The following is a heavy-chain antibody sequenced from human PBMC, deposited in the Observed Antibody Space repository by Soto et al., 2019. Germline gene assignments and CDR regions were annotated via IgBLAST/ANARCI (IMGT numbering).Heavy chain of an antibody. CDR3: AYLSRPPRLLTGYYFRYDI. CDR2: IHYSGST. Sequence: RHLPGKELEWIGYIHYSGSTSYNPSLKSRVAISVDTSKNQFSLKLSSVTAADTAVYYCAYLSRPPRLLTGYYFRYDIWGQGPMVT. J-gene: IGHJ3*02. V-gene: IGHV4-59*08. D-gene: IGHD3-9*01.